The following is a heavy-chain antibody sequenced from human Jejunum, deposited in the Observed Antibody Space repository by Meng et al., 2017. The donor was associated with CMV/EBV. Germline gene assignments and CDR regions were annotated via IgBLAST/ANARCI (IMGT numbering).Heavy chain of an antibody. D-gene: IGHD6-19*01. Sequence: QGQLVQSGAEVKKPGASVKVSCKASGYTFTSYYMHWVRQAPGQGLEWMGIISPSGGSKSYAQKFQGRVTMTRDTSTSTVYMELSSLRSEDTAVYYCARFSSAWYADYWGQGTLVTVSS. V-gene: IGHV1-46*01. J-gene: IGHJ4*02. CDR2: ISPSGGSK. CDR1: GYTFTSYY. CDR3: ARFSSAWYADY.